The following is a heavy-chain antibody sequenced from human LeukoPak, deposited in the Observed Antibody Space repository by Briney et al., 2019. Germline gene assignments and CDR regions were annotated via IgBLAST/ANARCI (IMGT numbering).Heavy chain of an antibody. CDR3: ARQAVLEQQLVYYFDY. CDR2: IYYSGST. CDR1: GGSISSSSYY. D-gene: IGHD6-13*01. V-gene: IGHV4-39*01. J-gene: IGHJ4*02. Sequence: SGTLSLTCTVSGGSISSSSYYWGWIRQPPGKGLEWIGSIYYSGSTYYNPSLKSRVTISVDTSKNQFSLKLSSVTAADTAVYYCARQAVLEQQLVYYFDYWGQGTLVTVSS.